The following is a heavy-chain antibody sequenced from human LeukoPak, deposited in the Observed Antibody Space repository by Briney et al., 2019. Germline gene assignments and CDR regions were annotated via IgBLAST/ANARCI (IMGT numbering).Heavy chain of an antibody. CDR2: IKQDGSEK. CDR3: ARVGPSAAGDLYYYYYYYMDV. Sequence: QSGGSLRLSCAASGFTFSSYWMSWVRQAPGKGLEWVANIKQDGSEKYYVDSVKGRFTISRDNAKNSLYLQMNSLRAEDTAVYYCARVGPSAAGDLYYYYYYYMDVWGKGTTVTISS. CDR1: GFTFSSYW. V-gene: IGHV3-7*01. J-gene: IGHJ6*03. D-gene: IGHD6-13*01.